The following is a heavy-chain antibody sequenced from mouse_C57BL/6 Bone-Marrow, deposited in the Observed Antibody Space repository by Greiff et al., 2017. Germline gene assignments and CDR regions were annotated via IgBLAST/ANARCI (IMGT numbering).Heavy chain of an antibody. CDR3: ASARDGPPDAREY. Sequence: VQLQQSGAELVRPGASVKLSCKASGYTFTDSYINWVKQRPGQGLEWIARIYPGSGNTYYNEKFQGKATLTAETSSSTAYMQLSSLPSAASAVYLWASARDGPPDAREYGGQGT. J-gene: IGHJ4*01. CDR1: GYTFTDSY. V-gene: IGHV1-76*01. D-gene: IGHD2-3*01. CDR2: IYPGSGNT.